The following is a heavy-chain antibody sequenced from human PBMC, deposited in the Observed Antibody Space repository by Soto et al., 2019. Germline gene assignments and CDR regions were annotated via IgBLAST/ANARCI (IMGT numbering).Heavy chain of an antibody. J-gene: IGHJ4*02. CDR3: ARVSRDGYNPRPDYFDY. CDR2: INPNSGGT. D-gene: IGHD5-12*01. CDR1: GYTFTGYY. Sequence: GASVKVSCKASGYTFTGYYMHWVRQAPGQGLEWMGWINPNSGGTSYAQKFQGWVTMTRNTSKNQFSLKLSSVTAADTAVYYCARVSRDGYNPRPDYFDYWGQGTLVTVSS. V-gene: IGHV1-2*04.